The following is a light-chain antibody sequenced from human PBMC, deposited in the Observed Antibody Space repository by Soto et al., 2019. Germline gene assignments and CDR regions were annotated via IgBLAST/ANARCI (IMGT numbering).Light chain of an antibody. Sequence: EIVITQSPATLAVSPGERATLSCRASQSVSNNLAWYQQKPGQAPRLLIYGASTRATGIPDRFSGSGSGTDFTLTISRLEPEDFAVYYCQQYGSSPRTFGQGTKVDIK. CDR1: QSVSNN. CDR3: QQYGSSPRT. CDR2: GAS. J-gene: IGKJ1*01. V-gene: IGKV3-20*01.